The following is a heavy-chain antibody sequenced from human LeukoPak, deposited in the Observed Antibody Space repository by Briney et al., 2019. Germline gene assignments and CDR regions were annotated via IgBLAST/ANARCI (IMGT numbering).Heavy chain of an antibody. CDR2: IYPGDSDT. J-gene: IGHJ4*02. V-gene: IGHV5-51*01. D-gene: IGHD2-2*01. CDR1: GYSFTSYW. Sequence: GESLEISCKGSGYSFTSYWIGWVRQMPGKGLEWMGIIYPGDSDTRYSPSFQGQVTISADKSISTAYLQWSSLKASDTAMYYCARLQTDLPAAGASYYFDYWGQGTLVAVSS. CDR3: ARLQTDLPAAGASYYFDY.